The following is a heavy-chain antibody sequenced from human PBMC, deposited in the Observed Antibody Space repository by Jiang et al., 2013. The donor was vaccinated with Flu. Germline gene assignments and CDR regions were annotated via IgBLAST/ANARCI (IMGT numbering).Heavy chain of an antibody. D-gene: IGHD2-21*01. Sequence: QLVESGGGVVQPGRSLRLSCAASGFTFSSYAMYWVRQAPGKGPEWVAVISYDGSDKYVDFVKGRFTISRDNSKNTLYLQMHSLRAEDTALYYCARDFVWNFDLWGRGTQVTVSS. CDR1: GFTFSSYA. J-gene: IGHJ2*01. V-gene: IGHV3-30-3*01. CDR3: ARDFVWNFDL. CDR2: ISYDGSDK.